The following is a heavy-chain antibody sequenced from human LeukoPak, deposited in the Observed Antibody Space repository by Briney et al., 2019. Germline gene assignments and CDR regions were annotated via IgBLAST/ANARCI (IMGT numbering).Heavy chain of an antibody. CDR3: ARGRGSYTSGYYYYMDV. D-gene: IGHD1-26*01. CDR1: GFTFDDYG. CDR2: INWNGGST. V-gene: IGHV3-20*04. Sequence: GGSLRLSCAASGFTFDDYGMSWVRQAPGKGLEWVSGINWNGGSTGYADSVKGRFTISRDNAKNSLYLQMNNLRAEDTALYYCARGRGSYTSGYYYYMDVWGKGTTVTVSS. J-gene: IGHJ6*03.